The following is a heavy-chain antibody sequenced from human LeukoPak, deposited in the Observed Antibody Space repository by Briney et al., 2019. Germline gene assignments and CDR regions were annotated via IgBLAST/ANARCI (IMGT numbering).Heavy chain of an antibody. CDR3: ARADSGYSYAFGYYMDV. CDR1: GFTFSNAW. Sequence: GSLRLSCAASGFTFSNAWMSWVRQPPGKGLEWIGNIFYSGSTYYSPSLKSRVTISVDTSKNQFSLKLSSVTAADTAVYYCARADSGYSYAFGYYMDVWGKGTTVTVSS. J-gene: IGHJ6*03. CDR2: IFYSGST. V-gene: IGHV4-59*01. D-gene: IGHD5-18*01.